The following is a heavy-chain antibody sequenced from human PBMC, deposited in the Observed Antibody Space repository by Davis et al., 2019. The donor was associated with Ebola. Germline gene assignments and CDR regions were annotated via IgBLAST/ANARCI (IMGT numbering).Heavy chain of an antibody. D-gene: IGHD3-22*01. V-gene: IGHV3-7*01. J-gene: IGHJ4*02. Sequence: GESLKISCAASGFTFSNAWMSWVRQAPGKGLEWVASTRHDGGQIYYVDSVEGLFTISRDNAENSLFLQMNSLRVEDTAVYYCVHGNYPFDYWGQGALVTVSS. CDR1: GFTFSNAW. CDR2: TRHDGGQI. CDR3: VHGNYPFDY.